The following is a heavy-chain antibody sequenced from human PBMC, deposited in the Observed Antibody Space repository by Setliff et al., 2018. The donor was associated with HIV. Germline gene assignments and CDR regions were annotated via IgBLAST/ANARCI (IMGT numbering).Heavy chain of an antibody. CDR3: ARGSGYCKNGVCYIGVHRTPDKYYFDS. V-gene: IGHV1-69*05. J-gene: IGHJ4*02. CDR2: SIPHFGTA. Sequence: SVKVSCKASGYTFTNYDINWVRQATGQGLEWMGGSIPHFGTANYAQKFQGRVTMTTDEFMTTAYLELSSLRSEDTAVYYCARGSGYCKNGVCYIGVHRTPDKYYFDSGGQGALVTVSS. D-gene: IGHD2-8*01. CDR1: GYTFTNYD.